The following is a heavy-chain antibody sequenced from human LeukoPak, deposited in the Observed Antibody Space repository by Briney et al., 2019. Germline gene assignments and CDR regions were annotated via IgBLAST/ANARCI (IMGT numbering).Heavy chain of an antibody. CDR3: ARLAAAGPIHYFDY. Sequence: AETLSLTCAVYGGSFSGYYWSWIRQPPGKGLEGIGEINHSGSTNYHPSLKSRVTISVDTSKNHFSLKLSSVTAEDTAVYYCARLAAAGPIHYFDYWGQGTLVTVSS. CDR2: INHSGST. CDR1: GGSFSGYY. D-gene: IGHD6-13*01. J-gene: IGHJ4*02. V-gene: IGHV4-34*01.